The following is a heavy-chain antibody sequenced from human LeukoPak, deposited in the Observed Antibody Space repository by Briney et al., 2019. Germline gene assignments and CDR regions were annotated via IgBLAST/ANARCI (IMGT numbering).Heavy chain of an antibody. J-gene: IGHJ4*02. Sequence: GGSLRLSCAGSGFTFSNSWMSWVRQAPGKGLEWVACVLYDGTTEYHADSVKGRFTISRDTSKNTLFLQMNSLRAEDTAVYFCAREGSASSGSQGGLDYWGQGTLVTVSS. D-gene: IGHD6-19*01. CDR3: AREGSASSGSQGGLDY. CDR2: VLYDGTTE. V-gene: IGHV3-30-3*01. CDR1: GFTFSNSW.